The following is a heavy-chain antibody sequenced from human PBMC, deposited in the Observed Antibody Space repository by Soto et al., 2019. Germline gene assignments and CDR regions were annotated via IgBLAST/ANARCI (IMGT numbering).Heavy chain of an antibody. J-gene: IGHJ4*02. CDR2: INHNGDT. CDR3: AREWGFCDGTRCFPLFYY. CDR1: GGSFSGFQ. Sequence: VQLQQWGAGVLKPSETLSLTCAAHGGSFSGFQWSWIRQAPGKGLEWIGEINHNGDTNYNPSLKSRVTISIDTSKNEFSLKLTSVTAWDTARYYCAREWGFCDGTRCFPLFYYWGPGVLVTVSS. D-gene: IGHD2-2*01. V-gene: IGHV4-34*01.